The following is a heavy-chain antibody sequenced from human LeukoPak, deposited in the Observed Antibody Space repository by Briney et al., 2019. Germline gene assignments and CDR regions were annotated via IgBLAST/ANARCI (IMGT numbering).Heavy chain of an antibody. CDR2: MNPNSGNT. CDR3: ARGAPLTIFGVVIMNDY. J-gene: IGHJ4*02. Sequence: ASVKVSCKASGYTFTSYDINWARQATGQGLEWMGWMNPNSGNTGYAQKFQGRVTMTRNTSIGTAYMELSSLRSEDTAVYYCARGAPLTIFGVVIMNDYWGQGTLVTVSS. V-gene: IGHV1-8*01. CDR1: GYTFTSYD. D-gene: IGHD3-3*01.